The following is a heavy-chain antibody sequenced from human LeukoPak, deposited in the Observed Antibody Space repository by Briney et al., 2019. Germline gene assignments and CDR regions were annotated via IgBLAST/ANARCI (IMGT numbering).Heavy chain of an antibody. CDR3: AKDREMATILFSHGGLFDY. CDR2: ISGSGGSA. J-gene: IGHJ4*02. V-gene: IGHV3-23*01. D-gene: IGHD5-24*01. CDR1: GFTFSSYA. Sequence: QPGGSLRLSCAASGFTFSSYAMSWVRQAPGKGLEWVSAISGSGGSAYYADSVKGRFTISRDNSKNTLYLQMNSLRAEDTAVYYCAKDREMATILFSHGGLFDYWGQGTLVTVSS.